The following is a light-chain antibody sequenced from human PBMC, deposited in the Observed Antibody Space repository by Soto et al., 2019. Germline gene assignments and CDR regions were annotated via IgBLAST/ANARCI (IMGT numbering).Light chain of an antibody. CDR3: RQSYSTPPT. V-gene: IGKV1-39*01. J-gene: IGKJ1*01. Sequence: DIQMTQSPSSLSASVGDIVSIACLASQSISSYLNWYQQKPGKAPKLLIYAASSLQSGVPSRFSGSGSGTDFTLTISTLQPEDFATYYCRQSYSTPPTFGQGTKVEIK. CDR2: AAS. CDR1: QSISSY.